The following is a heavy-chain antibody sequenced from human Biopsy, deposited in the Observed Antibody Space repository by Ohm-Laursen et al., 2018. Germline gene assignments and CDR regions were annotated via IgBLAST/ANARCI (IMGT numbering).Heavy chain of an antibody. CDR1: GGSISSVGYY. J-gene: IGHJ2*01. CDR3: ARRPYGGTRYWYFDL. D-gene: IGHD4-23*01. V-gene: IGHV4-31*01. CDR2: IYYSGTT. Sequence: TLSLTCSVSGGSISSVGYYWNWVRQHPGKGLEWIGYIYYSGTTYYNPSLKSLVTISVDTSKNQFSLKLNSVTAADTAVYYCARRPYGGTRYWYFDLWGRGTLVTVSS.